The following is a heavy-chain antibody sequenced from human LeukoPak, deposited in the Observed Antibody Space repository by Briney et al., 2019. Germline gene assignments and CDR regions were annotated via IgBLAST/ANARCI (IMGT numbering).Heavy chain of an antibody. Sequence: PGGSLRLSCAASGFTFSSYAMSWVRQAPGKGLEWVSAISGSGGSTYYADSVKGRFTISRDNSKNTLYLQMNSLRAEDTAVYYCAKVATPDHYYYYYMDVWGKGTTVTISS. V-gene: IGHV3-23*01. J-gene: IGHJ6*03. CDR2: ISGSGGST. D-gene: IGHD1-14*01. CDR3: AKVATPDHYYYYYMDV. CDR1: GFTFSSYA.